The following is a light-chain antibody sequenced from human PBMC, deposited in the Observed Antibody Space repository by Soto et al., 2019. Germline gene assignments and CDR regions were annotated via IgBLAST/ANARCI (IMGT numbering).Light chain of an antibody. J-gene: IGKJ4*01. CDR3: QQSYSTPDT. V-gene: IGKV1-39*01. Sequence: DIQMTQSPSSLSASVGDTVTITCRASQSISSYLNWYQQKPGKAPKLLIYAASSLQSGVPSRFSGSGSGTDFTLIISSLQPEDFATYYCQQSYSTPDTFGGGTKVEIK. CDR2: AAS. CDR1: QSISSY.